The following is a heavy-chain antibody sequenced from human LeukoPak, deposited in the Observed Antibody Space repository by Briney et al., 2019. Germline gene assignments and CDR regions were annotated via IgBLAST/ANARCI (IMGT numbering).Heavy chain of an antibody. V-gene: IGHV3-11*01. CDR3: ARGLLLRTERQAFDI. CDR2: ISSSGSTI. Sequence: GGSLRLSCAASGFTFSDYYMSWIRQAPGKELEWVSYISSSGSTIYYADSVKGRFTICRDNAKNSLYLQMNSLRAEDTAVYYCARGLLLRTERQAFDIWGQGTMVTVSS. J-gene: IGHJ3*02. D-gene: IGHD3-10*01. CDR1: GFTFSDYY.